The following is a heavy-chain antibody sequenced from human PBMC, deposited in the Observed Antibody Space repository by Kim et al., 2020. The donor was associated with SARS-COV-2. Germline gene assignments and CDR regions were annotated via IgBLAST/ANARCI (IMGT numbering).Heavy chain of an antibody. CDR2: ISYDGSNK. J-gene: IGHJ4*02. V-gene: IGHV3-30*18. Sequence: GGSLRLSCAASGFTFSSYGMHWVRQAPGKGLEWVAVISYDGSNKYYADSVKGRFTISRDNSKNTLYLQMNSLRAEDTAVYYCAKGSRIAAAGTIDYWGQG. CDR3: AKGSRIAAAGTIDY. D-gene: IGHD6-13*01. CDR1: GFTFSSYG.